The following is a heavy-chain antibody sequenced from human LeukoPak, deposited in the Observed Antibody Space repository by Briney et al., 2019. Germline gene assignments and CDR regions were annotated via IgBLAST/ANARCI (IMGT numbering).Heavy chain of an antibody. CDR1: GFTFSSYS. D-gene: IGHD3-10*01. CDR2: ISSSSSYI. J-gene: IGHJ4*02. V-gene: IGHV3-21*01. Sequence: GGSLRLSCAASGFTFSSYSMNWVRQAPGKGLEWVSSISSSSSYIYYADSVKGRSTISRDNAKNSLYLQMNSLRAEDTAVYYCARGYAHSGDTLGYWGQGTLVTVSS. CDR3: ARGYAHSGDTLGY.